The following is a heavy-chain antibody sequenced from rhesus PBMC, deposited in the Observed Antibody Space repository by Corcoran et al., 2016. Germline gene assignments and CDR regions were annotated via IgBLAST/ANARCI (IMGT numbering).Heavy chain of an antibody. J-gene: IGHJ4*01. Sequence: EVQLVESGGGLAKPGGSLRLSCAASGFTFSAYYMDWVRQAPGKGLEWVSRISNGSGTNGYADTVKGRFTISRENDKNTLYLQMNILRAEDTAVYYCAREAHYYDSGFDYWGQGVLVTVSS. D-gene: IGHD3-28*01. CDR2: ISNGSGTN. CDR1: GFTFSAYY. CDR3: AREAHYYDSGFDY. V-gene: IGHV3-178*01.